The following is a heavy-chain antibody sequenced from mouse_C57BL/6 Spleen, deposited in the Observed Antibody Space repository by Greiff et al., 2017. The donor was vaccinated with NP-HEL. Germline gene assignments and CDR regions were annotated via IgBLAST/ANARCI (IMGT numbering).Heavy chain of an antibody. CDR2: IYPGDGDT. Sequence: QVQLQQSGAELVKPGASVKISCKASGYAFSSYWMNWVKQRPGKGLEWIGQIYPGDGDTNYNGKFKGKATLTADKSSSTAYMQLSSLTSEDSAVYFCARHYYGRDWYFDVWGTGTTVTVSS. CDR1: GYAFSSYW. J-gene: IGHJ1*03. V-gene: IGHV1-80*01. CDR3: ARHYYGRDWYFDV. D-gene: IGHD1-1*01.